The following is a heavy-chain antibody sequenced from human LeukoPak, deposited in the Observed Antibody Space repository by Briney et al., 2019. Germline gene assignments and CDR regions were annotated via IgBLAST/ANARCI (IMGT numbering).Heavy chain of an antibody. Sequence: GGSLRLSCVASRFTFNNYWIHWVRQGPGKGLVWVSLISPDGTTTTYADSVKGRFTVSRDNAKNTLYLQMNSLRAEDAAVYYCARGLTGAYRIMDVWGQGTTVAVS. CDR1: RFTFNNYW. D-gene: IGHD3-16*01. CDR2: ISPDGTTT. V-gene: IGHV3-74*01. J-gene: IGHJ6*02. CDR3: ARGLTGAYRIMDV.